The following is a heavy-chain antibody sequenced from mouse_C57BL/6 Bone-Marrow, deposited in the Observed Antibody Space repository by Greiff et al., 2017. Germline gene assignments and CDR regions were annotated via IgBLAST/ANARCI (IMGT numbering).Heavy chain of an antibody. J-gene: IGHJ2*01. V-gene: IGHV1-54*01. CDR1: GYAFTNYL. CDR2: INPGSGGT. Sequence: QVQLQQSGAELVRPGTSVKVSCKASGYAFTNYLIEWVKQRPGQGLEWIGVINPGSGGTNYNEKFKGKATLTADKSSSTAYMQLSSLTSEDSAVYLCASSRAGFDYLHHWGRGTTLTVSS. D-gene: IGHD2-2*01. CDR3: ASSRAGFDYLHH.